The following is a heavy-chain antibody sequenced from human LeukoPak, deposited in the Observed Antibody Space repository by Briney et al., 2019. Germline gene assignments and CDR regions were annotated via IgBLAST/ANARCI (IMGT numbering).Heavy chain of an antibody. CDR1: GASISSGSYY. D-gene: IGHD3-3*01. CDR2: IYTSGST. CDR3: ARDDFWSGYSFHY. Sequence: SETLSLTCTVSGASISSGSYYWNWIRQPAGKGLEWIGRIYTSGSTSYNPSLKSRVTISIDTSKNQFSLKLSSVTAADTAVYYCARDDFWSGYSFHYWGQGTLVTVSS. V-gene: IGHV4-61*02. J-gene: IGHJ4*02.